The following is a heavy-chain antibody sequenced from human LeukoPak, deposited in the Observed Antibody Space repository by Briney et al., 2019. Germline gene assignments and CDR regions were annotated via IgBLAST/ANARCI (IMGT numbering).Heavy chain of an antibody. CDR2: IYTSGNT. V-gene: IGHV4-4*07. CDR3: ARERWSSSSGGFDY. CDR1: GGSITNYY. D-gene: IGHD6-6*01. J-gene: IGHJ4*02. Sequence: SETLSLTCTVSGGSITNYYWNYIRQPAGKGLEWIGRIYTSGNTNYNPSLESRVTMSVDTSKNQFSLKLSSVTAADTAVYYCARERWSSSSGGFDYWGQGTLVTVSS.